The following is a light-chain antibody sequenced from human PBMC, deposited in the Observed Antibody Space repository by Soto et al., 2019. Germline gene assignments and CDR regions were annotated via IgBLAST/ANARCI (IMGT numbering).Light chain of an antibody. V-gene: IGKV3-11*01. CDR3: QQRSNWPLT. Sequence: EIVLTQSPCTLSFSPGERAALSCMASQSVSSSYLAWYQQKPGQAPRLLIYDASNRATGIPARFSGSGSGTDFTLTISSLEPEDFAVYYCQQRSNWPLTFGGGTKVDIK. J-gene: IGKJ4*01. CDR2: DAS. CDR1: QSVSSSY.